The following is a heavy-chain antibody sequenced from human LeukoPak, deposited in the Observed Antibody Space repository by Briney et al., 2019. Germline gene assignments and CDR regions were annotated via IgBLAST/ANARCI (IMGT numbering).Heavy chain of an antibody. Sequence: PGGSLRLSCAASGFTFSDYNMRWIRQAPGKGLEWVSGISGSGGSTYYADSVKGRFTISRDNAKNSLYLQMKSLRAEDTAVYYCARESRRVGEGDFDYWGQGTLVTVSS. D-gene: IGHD1-26*01. CDR2: ISGSGGST. J-gene: IGHJ4*02. CDR1: GFTFSDYN. V-gene: IGHV3-11*04. CDR3: ARESRRVGEGDFDY.